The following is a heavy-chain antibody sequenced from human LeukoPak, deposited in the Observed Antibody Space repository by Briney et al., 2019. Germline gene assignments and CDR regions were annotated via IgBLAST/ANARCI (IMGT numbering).Heavy chain of an antibody. J-gene: IGHJ4*02. CDR2: ISGTSNYK. CDR1: GFTFTAYT. D-gene: IGHD5-18*01. V-gene: IGHV3-21*01. Sequence: PGGPLRLSCAASGFTFTAYTMNWVRQAPGRGLEWVSSISGTSNYKYYQDSVKGRFTISRDNAKNSLYLQMHSLRAEDTAFYYCAADKEIPFRDGYSVRDNFDYWGQGSLVTVSS. CDR3: AADKEIPFRDGYSVRDNFDY.